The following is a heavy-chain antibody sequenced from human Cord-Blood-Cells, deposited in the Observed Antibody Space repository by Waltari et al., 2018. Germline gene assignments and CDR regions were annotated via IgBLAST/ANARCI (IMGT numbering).Heavy chain of an antibody. CDR3: AKDPSSSGWYY. CDR2: ISYDESNK. D-gene: IGHD6-19*01. CDR1: GFTFSRYG. V-gene: IGHV3-30*18. J-gene: IGHJ4*02. Sequence: QVQLVESGGGVVQPGRSLRLSCAASGFTFSRYGMHWCRQAPGKGLEWVSVISYDESNKYYADSVKGRFTISRDNSKNTLYLQMNSLRAEDTAVYYCAKDPSSSGWYYWGQGTLVTVSS.